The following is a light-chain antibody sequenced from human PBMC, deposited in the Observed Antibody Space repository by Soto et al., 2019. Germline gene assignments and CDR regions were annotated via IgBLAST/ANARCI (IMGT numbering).Light chain of an antibody. CDR3: SSYTRRSNIV. J-gene: IGLJ1*01. Sequence: QSALTQPASVSGSPGQSLTISCTGTNSDVGGYNYVSWYQQHPDKASKLIIFGVSNRPAGISNRFSGSKSGNMASLTISGLQAEDEADYYCSSYTRRSNIVFGTGTKVTVL. V-gene: IGLV2-14*01. CDR2: GVS. CDR1: NSDVGGYNY.